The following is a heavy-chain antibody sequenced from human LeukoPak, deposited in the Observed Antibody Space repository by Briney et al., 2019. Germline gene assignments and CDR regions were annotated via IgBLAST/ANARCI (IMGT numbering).Heavy chain of an antibody. V-gene: IGHV4-30-4*01. CDR2: IYYSGST. CDR1: GGSISSGDYY. D-gene: IGHD3-22*01. Sequence: PSQTLSLTCTVSGGSISSGDYYWSWIRQPPGKGLEWIGYIYYSGSTYYNPSLKSRVTISVDTSKNQFSLKLSSVTAADTAVYYCARFPYTYYYDSSGYYSIDYWGQGTLVSVSS. J-gene: IGHJ4*02. CDR3: ARFPYTYYYDSSGYYSIDY.